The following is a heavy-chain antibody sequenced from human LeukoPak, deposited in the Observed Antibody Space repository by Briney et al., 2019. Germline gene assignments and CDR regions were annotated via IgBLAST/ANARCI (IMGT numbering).Heavy chain of an antibody. CDR2: INHSGST. CDR3: ARGRWHPSVRVDY. J-gene: IGHJ4*02. V-gene: IGHV4-34*01. CDR1: GGSFCGYY. D-gene: IGHD6-13*01. Sequence: SETLSLTCAVYGGSFCGYYWSWIRQPPRKGLEWIGEINHSGSTNSNPSLKSRVTISVDTSKNQFSLKLSSVTAADTAVYYCARGRWHPSVRVDYWGQGTLVSVSS.